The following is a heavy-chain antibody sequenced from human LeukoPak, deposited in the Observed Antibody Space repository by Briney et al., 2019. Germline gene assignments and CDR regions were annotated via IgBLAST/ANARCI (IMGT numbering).Heavy chain of an antibody. J-gene: IGHJ3*02. CDR3: ARECLSGTGDYGGDDAFGI. D-gene: IGHD4-17*01. V-gene: IGHV3-48*02. CDR1: GFTFSSYS. Sequence: GGSLRLSCAASGFTFSSYSMNWVRQAPGKGLEWVSYISSSSSTIYYADSVKGRFTISRDNAKNSLYLQMNSLRDEDTAVYYCARECLSGTGDYGGDDAFGIWGQGTMVTVSS. CDR2: ISSSSSTI.